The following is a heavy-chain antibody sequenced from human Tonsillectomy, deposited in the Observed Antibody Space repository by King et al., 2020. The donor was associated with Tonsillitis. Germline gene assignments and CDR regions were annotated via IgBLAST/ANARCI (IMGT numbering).Heavy chain of an antibody. CDR3: ATDLKDLGGMDV. J-gene: IGHJ6*02. V-gene: IGHV3-30*03. CDR2: ISYDGSNK. Sequence: VQLVESGGGVVQPGRSLRLSCAASGFTFSSYGMHWVRQAPGKGLEWVAVISYDGSNKYYADSMKGRFTISRDNSKNTLYLQMNSLRAEDTAVYYCATDLKDLGGMDVWGQGTTVTVSS. CDR1: GFTFSSYG. D-gene: IGHD3-16*01.